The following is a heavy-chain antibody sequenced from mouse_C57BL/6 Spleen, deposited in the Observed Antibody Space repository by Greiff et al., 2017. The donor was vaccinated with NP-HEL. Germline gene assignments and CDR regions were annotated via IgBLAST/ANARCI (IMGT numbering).Heavy chain of an antibody. CDR3: TTRRGSSYPS. CDR2: IDTEDGGI. CDR1: GFNIKDYY. V-gene: IGHV14-1*01. J-gene: IGHJ3*01. Sequence: VQLQQSGAELVRPGASVKLSCTAFGFNIKDYYMHWVKQRPEQGLEWIGRIDTEDGGIEYAPKFQGKATMTADTSSNTAYLQLSSLTSEDTAVYYCTTRRGSSYPSWGQGTLVTVSA. D-gene: IGHD1-1*01.